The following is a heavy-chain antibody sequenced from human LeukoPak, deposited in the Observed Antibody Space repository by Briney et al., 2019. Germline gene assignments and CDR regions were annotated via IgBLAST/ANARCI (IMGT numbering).Heavy chain of an antibody. D-gene: IGHD6-13*01. CDR2: ISYDGSNK. CDR3: ARFIGYSSSSGY. J-gene: IGHJ4*02. V-gene: IGHV3-30-3*01. Sequence: GRSLRLSCAASGFTFGSYAMHWVRQAPGKGLEWVAVISYDGSNKYYADSVKGRFTISRDNSKNTLYLQMNSLRAEDTAVYYCARFIGYSSSSGYWGQGTLVTVSS. CDR1: GFTFGSYA.